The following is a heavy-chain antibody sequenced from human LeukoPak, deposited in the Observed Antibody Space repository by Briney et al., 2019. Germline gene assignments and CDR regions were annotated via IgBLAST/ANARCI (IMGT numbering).Heavy chain of an antibody. CDR1: GFTFSSYG. Sequence: GGSLRFSCAASGFTFSSYGMHWVRQAPGKGLEWAAAISHDGSNKYYVDSVKGRFTISRDNSKSTLYLQMNSLRAEDTAVYYCAKDPSYYDSSGYYDYWGQGTLVTVSS. V-gene: IGHV3-30*18. CDR3: AKDPSYYDSSGYYDY. J-gene: IGHJ4*02. D-gene: IGHD3-22*01. CDR2: ISHDGSNK.